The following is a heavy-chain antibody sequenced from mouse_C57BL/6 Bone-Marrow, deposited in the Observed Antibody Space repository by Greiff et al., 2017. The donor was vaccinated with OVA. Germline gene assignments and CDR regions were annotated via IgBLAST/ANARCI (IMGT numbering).Heavy chain of an antibody. CDR3: ARHNYGSYWYFDV. J-gene: IGHJ1*03. D-gene: IGHD1-1*01. CDR2: IWSDGST. V-gene: IGHV2-6-1*01. Sequence: QVQLQQSGPGLVAPSQRLSITCTVSGFSFTSYGVHWVRQPPGKGLEWLVVIWSDGSTTYNSALKSRLSISKDNSKSQVFLKMNSLQTDDTAMYYCARHNYGSYWYFDVWGTGTTVTVSS. CDR1: GFSFTSYG.